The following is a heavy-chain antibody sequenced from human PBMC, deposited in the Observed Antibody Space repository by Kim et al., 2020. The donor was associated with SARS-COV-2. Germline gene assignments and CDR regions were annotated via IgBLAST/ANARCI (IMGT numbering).Heavy chain of an antibody. V-gene: IGHV4-31*03. Sequence: SETLSLTCTVSGGSISSGGYYWSWIRQHPGKGLEWIGYIYYSGSTYYNPSLKSRVTISVDTSKNQFSLKLSSVPAADTAVYYCARGGVAAAGTPFDYWGQGTLVTVSS. J-gene: IGHJ4*02. D-gene: IGHD6-13*01. CDR3: ARGGVAAAGTPFDY. CDR2: IYYSGST. CDR1: GGSISSGGYY.